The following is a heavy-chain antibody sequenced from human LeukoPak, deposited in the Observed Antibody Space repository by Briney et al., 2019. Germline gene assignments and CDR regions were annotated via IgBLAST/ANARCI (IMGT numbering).Heavy chain of an antibody. D-gene: IGHD1-26*01. CDR3: ARVGGSYRGWFDP. Sequence: PSQTLSLTYAVSGGSISSGGYSWRWIRQPPGKGLEWIGYIYHSGSTYYNPSLKSRVTISVDRSKNQISLKLSSVTAADTAVYYCARVGGSYRGWFDPWGQGTLVTVSS. CDR1: GGSISSGGYS. CDR2: IYHSGST. V-gene: IGHV4-30-2*01. J-gene: IGHJ5*02.